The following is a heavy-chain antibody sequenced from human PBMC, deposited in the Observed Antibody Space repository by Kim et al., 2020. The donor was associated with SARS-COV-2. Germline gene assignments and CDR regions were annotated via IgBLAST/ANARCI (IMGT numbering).Heavy chain of an antibody. CDR2: INADGSVF. Sequence: GGSLRLSCTASGFTFSNFWMKWMRQAPGKGLEWVADINADGSVFYYVGSVEGRFTVSRDNDKNSLYLQMNSMRAEDTAVYYCARLSRGGAYDDSWGRGTLVTVSS. D-gene: IGHD3-10*01. J-gene: IGHJ4*02. V-gene: IGHV3-7*01. CDR1: GFTFSNFW. CDR3: ARLSRGGAYDDS.